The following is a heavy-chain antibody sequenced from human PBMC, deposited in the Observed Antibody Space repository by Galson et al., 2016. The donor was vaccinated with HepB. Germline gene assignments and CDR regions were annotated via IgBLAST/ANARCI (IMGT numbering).Heavy chain of an antibody. D-gene: IGHD3-22*01. J-gene: IGHJ6*02. CDR3: AREGVFYDSSGAARDYYYGMDV. Sequence: SLRLSCAASGFTFSVYVMHWVRQAPGKGLEWVAVIWYDGTNKYYADSAKGRFTISRDNSKNTLYLQMNSLRAEDTAVYYCAREGVFYDSSGAARDYYYGMDVWGQGTTVTVSS. V-gene: IGHV3-33*08. CDR1: GFTFSVYV. CDR2: IWYDGTNK.